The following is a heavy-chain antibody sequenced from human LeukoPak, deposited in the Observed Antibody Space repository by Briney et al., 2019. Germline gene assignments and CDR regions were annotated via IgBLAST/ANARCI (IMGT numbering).Heavy chain of an antibody. CDR1: GYTFTGYY. CDR3: ARGGGEGGNSGLYYYYYGMDV. J-gene: IGHJ6*02. D-gene: IGHD4-23*01. V-gene: IGHV1-2*06. Sequence: ASVKVSCKASGYTFTGYYMHWVRQAPGQGLEWMGRINPNSGGTNYAQKFQGRVTMTRDTSISTAYMELSRLRSDDTAVYHCARGGGEGGNSGLYYYYYGMDVWGQGTTVTVSS. CDR2: INPNSGGT.